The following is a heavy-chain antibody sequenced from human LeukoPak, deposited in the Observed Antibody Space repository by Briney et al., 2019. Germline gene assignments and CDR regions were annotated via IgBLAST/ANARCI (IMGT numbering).Heavy chain of an antibody. Sequence: SGPTLVKPTQTLTLTCTFSGFSLSTSGVGVGWIRQPPGKALEWLALISWDDDKRYSPSLKSRLTITKDTSKNQVVITMTNMDPVDTATYFCAHSGAYYYDSSGFDYWGQGTLVTVSS. D-gene: IGHD3-22*01. CDR2: ISWDDDK. V-gene: IGHV2-5*02. J-gene: IGHJ4*02. CDR1: GFSLSTSGVG. CDR3: AHSGAYYYDSSGFDY.